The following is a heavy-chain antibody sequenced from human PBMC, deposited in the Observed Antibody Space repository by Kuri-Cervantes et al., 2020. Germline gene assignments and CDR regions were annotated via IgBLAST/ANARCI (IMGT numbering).Heavy chain of an antibody. V-gene: IGHV4-61*01. CDR1: GGSVSSGSYY. Sequence: SETLSLTCTVSGGSVSSGSYYWSWIRQPPGKGLEWIGYIYYSGSTNYNPSLKSRVTISVDTSKNQFSLKLSSVTDADTAAYYCAREAYRDYYYMDVRGKGTTVTVSS. CDR2: IYYSGST. J-gene: IGHJ6*03. CDR3: AREAYRDYYYMDV. D-gene: IGHD1-14*01.